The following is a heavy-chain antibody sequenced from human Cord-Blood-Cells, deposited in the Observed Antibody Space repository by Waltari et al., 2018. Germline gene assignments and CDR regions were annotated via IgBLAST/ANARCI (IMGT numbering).Heavy chain of an antibody. CDR3: ATSQNGEEAFDI. CDR1: GYTLTELA. CDR2: FDPEDGET. V-gene: IGHV1-24*01. Sequence: QVQLVQSGAEVKKPGASVKVSCKVSGYTLTELAMHWVRQAPGKGLEWMGGFDPEDGETIYAQEFQGSVTMTEDTSTDTAYMELSSLRSEDTAVYYCATSQNGEEAFDIWGQGTMVTVSS. J-gene: IGHJ3*02. D-gene: IGHD4-17*01.